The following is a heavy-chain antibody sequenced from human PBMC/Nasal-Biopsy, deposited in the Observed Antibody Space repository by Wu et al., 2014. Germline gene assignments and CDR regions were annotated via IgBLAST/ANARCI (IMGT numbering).Heavy chain of an antibody. CDR1: AFSFSRYG. CDR2: IWSDGNIE. V-gene: IGHV3-33*01. D-gene: IGHD6-19*01. Sequence: LRLSCAASAFSFSRYGMHWVRQAPGKGLEWVALIWSDGNIENYADSVKGRFTISRDNPKNTLYLQMNSLKAEDTAVYYCARGDGSGWPQFENWGQGTLSPSPQ. J-gene: IGHJ4*02. CDR3: ARGDGSGWPQFEN.